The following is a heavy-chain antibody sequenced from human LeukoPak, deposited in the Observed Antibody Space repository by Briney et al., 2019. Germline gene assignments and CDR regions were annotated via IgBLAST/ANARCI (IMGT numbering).Heavy chain of an antibody. J-gene: IGHJ4*02. CDR3: ARDSGVVPAAMVY. D-gene: IGHD2-2*01. CDR2: ISYDGSNK. Sequence: GGSLRLSCAASGFTFSSYAMHWVRQAPGKGLEWVAVISYDGSNKYYVDSVKGRFTISRDNSKNTLYLQMNSLRAEDTAVYYCARDSGVVPAAMVYWGQGTLVTVSS. V-gene: IGHV3-30-3*01. CDR1: GFTFSSYA.